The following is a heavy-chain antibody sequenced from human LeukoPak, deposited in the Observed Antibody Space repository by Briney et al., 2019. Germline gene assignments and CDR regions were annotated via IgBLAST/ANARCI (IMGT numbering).Heavy chain of an antibody. CDR3: ARVNPVNDAFDI. J-gene: IGHJ3*02. CDR1: GFTFSSYA. Sequence: GSLRLSCAASGFTFSSYAMSWVRQAPGKGLEWIGYIYYSGSTNYNPSLKSRVTISVDTSKNQFSLKLSSVTAADTAVYYCARVNPVNDAFDIWGQGTMVTVSS. V-gene: IGHV4-59*12. CDR2: IYYSGST.